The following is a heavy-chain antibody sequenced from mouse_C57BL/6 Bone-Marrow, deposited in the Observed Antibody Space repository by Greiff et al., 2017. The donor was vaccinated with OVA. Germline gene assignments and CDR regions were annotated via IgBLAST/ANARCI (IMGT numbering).Heavy chain of an antibody. D-gene: IGHD6-1*01. Sequence: QVQLQQSGAELVMPGASVKLSCKASGYTFTSYWMHWVKQRPGQGLEWIGEIDPSDSYTNYNQKFKGKSTLTVDKSSSTAYMQLSSLTSEDSAVYYCARASPWFAYWGQGTLVTVSA. J-gene: IGHJ3*01. CDR3: ARASPWFAY. CDR1: GYTFTSYW. CDR2: IDPSDSYT. V-gene: IGHV1-69*01.